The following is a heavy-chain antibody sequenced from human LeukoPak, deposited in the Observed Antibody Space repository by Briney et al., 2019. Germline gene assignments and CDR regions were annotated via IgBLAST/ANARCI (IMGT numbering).Heavy chain of an antibody. Sequence: GASVKVSCKASGYTFTDYYIHWVRQAPGQGLEWMGWINPNSGGSNYAQKFQGRVTLTRDTSISTAYIELSRLRSDDTAVYYCARDLGVLAYYYDSSGYPHAHYFDYWGQGTLVTVSS. J-gene: IGHJ4*02. CDR3: ARDLGVLAYYYDSSGYPHAHYFDY. CDR1: GYTFTDYY. D-gene: IGHD3-22*01. CDR2: INPNSGGS. V-gene: IGHV1-2*02.